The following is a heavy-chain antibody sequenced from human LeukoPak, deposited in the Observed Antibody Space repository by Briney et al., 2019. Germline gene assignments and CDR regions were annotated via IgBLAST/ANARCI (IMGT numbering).Heavy chain of an antibody. D-gene: IGHD3-9*01. CDR2: ISYDGSNK. V-gene: IGHV3-30*03. CDR3: ARGPDYDILADYFDY. J-gene: IGHJ4*02. CDR1: GFTFSSYS. Sequence: GGSLRLSCAASGFTFSSYSMNWVRQAPGKGLEWVAVISYDGSNKFYADSVRGRFTISRDNSKNTLFLQMNSLRPEDTAVYCCARGPDYDILADYFDYWGQGTLVTVSS.